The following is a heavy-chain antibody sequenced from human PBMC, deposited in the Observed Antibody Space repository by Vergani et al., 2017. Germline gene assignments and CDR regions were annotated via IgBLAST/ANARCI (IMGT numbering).Heavy chain of an antibody. CDR1: GFTFSSYW. V-gene: IGHV3-7*03. Sequence: EVQLVESGGGLVQPGGSLRLSCAASGFTFSSYWMSWVRQAPGKGLEWVANIKQDGSEKYYVDSVKGRFTISRDNAKNSLYLQMNSLRAEDTAVYYCARDVTWIQLKGSRNYYGMDVWGQGTTVTVSS. CDR3: ARDVTWIQLKGSRNYYGMDV. D-gene: IGHD5-18*01. J-gene: IGHJ6*02. CDR2: IKQDGSEK.